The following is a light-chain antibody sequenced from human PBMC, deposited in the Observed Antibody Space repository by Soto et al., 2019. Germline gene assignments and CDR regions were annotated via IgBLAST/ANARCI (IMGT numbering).Light chain of an antibody. J-gene: IGLJ1*01. CDR3: GSFTSRNSYV. CDR2: EVS. CDR1: SSDVGSYNR. V-gene: IGLV2-18*02. Sequence: QSVLTQPPSVSGSPGQSVTISCPGTSSDVGSYNRVSWYQQSPGTAPKLMIYEVSNRPSGVPDRFSGSRSGNTASLTISGPPAADEAHYYCGSFTSRNSYVFGTRTKVTVL.